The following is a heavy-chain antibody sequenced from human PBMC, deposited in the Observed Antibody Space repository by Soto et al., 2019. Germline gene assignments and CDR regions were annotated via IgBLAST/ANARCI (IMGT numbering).Heavy chain of an antibody. CDR2: INAANGNT. D-gene: IGHD6-13*01. V-gene: IGHV1-3*01. J-gene: IGHJ4*02. CDR1: GGTFSSYT. CDR3: ARNAPIIAAGDPYYFDY. Sequence: ASVKVSCKASGGTFSSYTISWVRQAPGQRLEWMGWINAANGNTKYSQKFQGRVTITRDTSASTAYMELSSLRSEDTAVYYCARNAPIIAAGDPYYFDYWGQGTLVTVSS.